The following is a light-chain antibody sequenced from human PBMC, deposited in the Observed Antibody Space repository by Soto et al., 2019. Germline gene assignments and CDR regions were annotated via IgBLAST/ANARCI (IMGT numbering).Light chain of an antibody. Sequence: EIVLTQYPATLSVSPGGRATLSCRASQSVSSSYLAWYQQKPGQAPRLLIYGASSRATGIPDRFSGSGSGTDFTLTISRLEPEDFAVYYCQQYGSSPRVHTFGQGTLLEVK. J-gene: IGKJ5*01. CDR3: QQYGSSPRVHT. CDR2: GAS. V-gene: IGKV3-20*01. CDR1: QSVSSSY.